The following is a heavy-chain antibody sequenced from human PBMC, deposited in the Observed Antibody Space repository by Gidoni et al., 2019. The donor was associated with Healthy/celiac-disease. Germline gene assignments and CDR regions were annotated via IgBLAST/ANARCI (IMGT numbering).Heavy chain of an antibody. V-gene: IGHV3-23*01. D-gene: IGHD5-12*01. CDR1: GFTFSSYA. J-gene: IGHJ2*01. CDR2: ISGSGGST. Sequence: EVQLLESGGGLVQPGGSLRLSCAASGFTFSSYAMSWVRQAPGKGLEWVSAISGSGGSTYYADSVKGRFTISRDNSKNTLYLQMNSLRAEDTAVYYCAKDRRRYIVATTPDPLEPLYWYFDLWGRGTLVTVSS. CDR3: AKDRRRYIVATTPDPLEPLYWYFDL.